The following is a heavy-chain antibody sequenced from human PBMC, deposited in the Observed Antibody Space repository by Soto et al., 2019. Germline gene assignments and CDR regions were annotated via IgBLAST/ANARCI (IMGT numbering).Heavy chain of an antibody. Sequence: SETLSLTCAVSGGSISSGGYSWSWIRQPPGKGLEWIGYIYHSGSTYYNPSLKSRVTISVDTSKNQFSLKLSSVTAADTAVYYCARAYGGYAGDYWGQGTLVTVSS. CDR1: GGSISSGGYS. CDR3: ARAYGGYAGDY. CDR2: IYHSGST. V-gene: IGHV4-30-2*01. J-gene: IGHJ4*02. D-gene: IGHD5-12*01.